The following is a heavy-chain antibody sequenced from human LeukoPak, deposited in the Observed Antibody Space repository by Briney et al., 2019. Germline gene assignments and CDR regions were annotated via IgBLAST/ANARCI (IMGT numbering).Heavy chain of an antibody. D-gene: IGHD6-19*01. V-gene: IGHV6-1*01. CDR2: TYYRSKWYN. J-gene: IGHJ4*02. CDR1: GDSVSSNSAA. CDR3: ARVSSGWYGDRPEHRQYFDY. Sequence: SQTLSLTCAISGDSVSSNSAAWNWIRQSPSRGLEWLGRTYYRSKWYNDYAVSVKSRITINPDTSKNQFSLQLNSVTPEDTAVYYCARVSSGWYGDRPEHRQYFDYWGQGTLVTVSS.